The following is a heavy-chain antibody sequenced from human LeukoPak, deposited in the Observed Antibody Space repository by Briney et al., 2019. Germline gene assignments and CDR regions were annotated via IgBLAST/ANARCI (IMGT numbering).Heavy chain of an antibody. V-gene: IGHV3-48*03. CDR3: ARDRGITIFGVVTDAFDI. CDR2: ISSSGSTI. CDR1: GFTFSSYE. J-gene: IGHJ3*02. D-gene: IGHD3-3*01. Sequence: GGSLRLSCAASGFTFSSYEMNWVRQAPGKGLEWVSYISSSGSTIYYADSVKGRFTISRDNAKNSLYLQMNSLRAEDTAVYYCARDRGITIFGVVTDAFDIWGQGTMVTVSS.